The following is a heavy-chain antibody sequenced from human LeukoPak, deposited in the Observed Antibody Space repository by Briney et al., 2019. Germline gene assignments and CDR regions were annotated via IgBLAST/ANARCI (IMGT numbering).Heavy chain of an antibody. D-gene: IGHD3-16*02. CDR1: GGTFSSYA. J-gene: IGHJ6*03. V-gene: IGHV1-69*05. Sequence: GASVKVSCKASGGTFSSYAISWVRQAPGQGLEWMGGIIPIFGTANYAQKFQGRVTITTDESTSTAYMELSSLGSEDTAVYYCARARGVIDLAYYYYYMDVWGKGTTVTVSS. CDR2: IIPIFGTA. CDR3: ARARGVIDLAYYYYYMDV.